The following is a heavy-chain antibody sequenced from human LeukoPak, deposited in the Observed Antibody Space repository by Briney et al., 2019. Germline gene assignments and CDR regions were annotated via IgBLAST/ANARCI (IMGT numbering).Heavy chain of an antibody. CDR2: IYYSGST. Sequence: SETLSLTCTVSGGSISSYYWSWIRQPPGKGLEWIGYIYYSGSTNYNPSLKSRVTISVDTSKNQFSLKLSSVTAADTAVYYCARQRGRSGWYDYWGQGTLVTVSS. CDR3: ARQRGRSGWYDY. J-gene: IGHJ4*02. D-gene: IGHD6-19*01. V-gene: IGHV4-59*01. CDR1: GGSISSYY.